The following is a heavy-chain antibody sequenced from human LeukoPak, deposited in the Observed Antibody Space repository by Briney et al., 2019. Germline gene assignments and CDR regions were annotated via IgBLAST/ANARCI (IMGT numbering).Heavy chain of an antibody. Sequence: GESLKISCKGSGYSFTSYSIGWVRQMPGKGLEWMGIIYPGDSDTRYSPSFQGQVTISADKSISTAYLQWSSLKALDTAMYYCARLGSEKVAGTFGGVDYWGQGTLVTVSS. V-gene: IGHV5-51*01. CDR1: GYSFTSYS. CDR3: ARLGSEKVAGTFGGVDY. D-gene: IGHD6-19*01. CDR2: IYPGDSDT. J-gene: IGHJ4*02.